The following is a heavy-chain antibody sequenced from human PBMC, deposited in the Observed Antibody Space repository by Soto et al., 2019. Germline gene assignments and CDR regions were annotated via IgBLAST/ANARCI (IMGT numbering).Heavy chain of an antibody. V-gene: IGHV1-18*01. CDR2: INIYNGNT. CDR3: ARDGVALTTGISGY. D-gene: IGHD2-8*01. CDR1: GYTFTSYS. J-gene: IGHJ4*02. Sequence: QVQLVQYGAEVKKPGDSVKVSCKDSGYTFTSYSISWVRQAPGQGLEWMGWINIYNGNTKYAQKCQDRVTMTTDTSTSTVYMERRSLTSDDTAVYYCARDGVALTTGISGYWGQGTLVTVSS.